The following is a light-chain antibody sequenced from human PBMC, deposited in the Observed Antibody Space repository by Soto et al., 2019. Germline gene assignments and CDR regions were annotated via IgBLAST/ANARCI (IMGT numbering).Light chain of an antibody. V-gene: IGKV3-15*01. CDR2: SAS. J-gene: IGKJ1*01. Sequence: EIVMTQSPATLSMSPGERATLSCRASQSVSSNLAWYQQKPGQAPRLLIHSASSRATGIPARFSGGGSGTEFTLTISSLQSEDFALYYCQQYNNWQWTFGQGTKVEIK. CDR3: QQYNNWQWT. CDR1: QSVSSN.